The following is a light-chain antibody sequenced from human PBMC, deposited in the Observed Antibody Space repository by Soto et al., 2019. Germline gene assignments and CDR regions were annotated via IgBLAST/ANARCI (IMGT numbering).Light chain of an antibody. CDR1: SSDIGAYDY. V-gene: IGLV2-14*01. CDR2: EVT. CDR3: FSFTTAHTHI. J-gene: IGLJ1*01. Sequence: QSALTQPASVSGSPGQSITISCTGTSSDIGAYDYVSWFQQHPDKAPKLMISEVTNRPSGVSDRFSGSKSGNAASLTISGLQAGDEAYYFCFSFTTAHTHIFGNGTKVTVL.